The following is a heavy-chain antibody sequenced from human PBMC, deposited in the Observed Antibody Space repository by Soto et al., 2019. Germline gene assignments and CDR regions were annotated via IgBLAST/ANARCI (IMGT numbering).Heavy chain of an antibody. J-gene: IGHJ4*02. V-gene: IGHV3-23*01. Sequence: GGSLRLSCAASGFTFSSYAMSWVRQAPGKGLEWVSAISGSGGSTYYADSVKGRFTISRDNSKNTLYLQMNSLRAEDTAVYYCAKDLSGRRAVAGSDYFDYWGQGTLVTVSS. CDR3: AKDLSGRRAVAGSDYFDY. D-gene: IGHD6-19*01. CDR1: GFTFSSYA. CDR2: ISGSGGST.